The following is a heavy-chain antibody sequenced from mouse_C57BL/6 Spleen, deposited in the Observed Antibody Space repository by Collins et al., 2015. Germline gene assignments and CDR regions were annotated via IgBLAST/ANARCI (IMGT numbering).Heavy chain of an antibody. CDR1: GYTFTDYE. J-gene: IGHJ2*01. CDR2: IDPETGGT. V-gene: IGHV1-15*01. D-gene: IGHD1-1*01. CDR3: TRKEFYYYGSSPYYFDY. Sequence: QVQLQQSGAELVRPGASVTLSCKASGYTFTDYEMHWVKQTPVHVLEWIGAIDPETGGTAYNQKFKGKAILTADKSSSIAYMELRSLTSEDSAVYYCTRKEFYYYGSSPYYFDYWGQGTTLTVSS.